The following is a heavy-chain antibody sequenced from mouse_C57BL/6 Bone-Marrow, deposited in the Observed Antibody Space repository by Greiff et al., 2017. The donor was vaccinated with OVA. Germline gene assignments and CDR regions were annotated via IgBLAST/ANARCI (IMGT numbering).Heavy chain of an antibody. Sequence: QVQLQQSGAELVRPGTSVKLSCKASGYTFTSYWMHWVKQRPGQGLEWIGVIDPSDSYTNYNQKFKGKATLTVDTSYSTACMRLSSLTSGDSAVCYCARHPGAYWGQGTLVTVSA. CDR1: GYTFTSYW. V-gene: IGHV1-59*01. J-gene: IGHJ3*01. CDR3: ARHPGAY. CDR2: IDPSDSYT.